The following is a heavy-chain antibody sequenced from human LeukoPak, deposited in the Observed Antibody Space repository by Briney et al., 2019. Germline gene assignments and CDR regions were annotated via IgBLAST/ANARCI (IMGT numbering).Heavy chain of an antibody. Sequence: SETLSLTCTVSGGSISSYYWSWIRQPPGKGLEWIGYIYYSGSTNYNPSLKSRVTISVDTSKNQFSLKLSSVTAADTAVYYCARHGRRWFGELLWGQGTLVTVSS. CDR3: ARHGRRWFGELL. CDR2: IYYSGST. CDR1: GGSISSYY. V-gene: IGHV4-59*08. D-gene: IGHD3-10*01. J-gene: IGHJ4*02.